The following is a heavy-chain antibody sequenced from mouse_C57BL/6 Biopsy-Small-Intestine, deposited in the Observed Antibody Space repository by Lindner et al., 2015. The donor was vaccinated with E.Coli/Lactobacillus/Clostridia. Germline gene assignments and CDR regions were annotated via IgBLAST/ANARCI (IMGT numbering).Heavy chain of an antibody. Sequence: VQLQESGGGLVKPGGSLKLSCAASGFTFSDYGMHWVRQAPEKGLEWVAYISSGSSTIYYADTVKGRFTISRGNAKNTLFLQMTSLRSEDTAMYYCARQGLRGDFDYWGQGTTLTASS. CDR3: ARQGLRGDFDY. V-gene: IGHV5-17*01. CDR1: GFTFSDYG. CDR2: ISSGSSTI. J-gene: IGHJ2*01. D-gene: IGHD2-4*01.